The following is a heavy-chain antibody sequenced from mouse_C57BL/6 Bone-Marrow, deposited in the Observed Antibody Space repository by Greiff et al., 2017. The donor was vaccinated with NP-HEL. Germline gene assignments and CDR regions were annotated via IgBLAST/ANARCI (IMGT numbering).Heavy chain of an antibody. CDR2: IYPRDGST. D-gene: IGHD2-4*01. V-gene: IGHV1-85*01. Sequence: VQLQQSGPELVKPGASVKLSCKASGYTFTSYDINWVKQRPGQGLEWIGWIYPRDGSTKDNEKFKGKATLTVDTSSSTAYMELHSLTSEDSAVYFGARIDDYEGAWFAYWGQGTLVTVSA. CDR3: ARIDDYEGAWFAY. CDR1: GYTFTSYD. J-gene: IGHJ3*01.